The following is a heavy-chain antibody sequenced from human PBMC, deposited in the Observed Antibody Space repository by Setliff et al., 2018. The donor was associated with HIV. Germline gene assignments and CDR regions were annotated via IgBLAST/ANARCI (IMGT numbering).Heavy chain of an antibody. CDR1: GYTFNNYA. D-gene: IGHD6-13*01. J-gene: IGHJ4*02. CDR2: INAGNGDT. CDR3: AREPQTSSTWRIWDY. Sequence: GASEKVSCKASGYTFNNYAIQWVRQAPGQRLEWMGWINAGNGDTKYSQKFQGRFTITRDTAASTAYMELTSLRSEDTAVYYCAREPQTSSTWRIWDYWGQGTLVTVSS. V-gene: IGHV1-3*01.